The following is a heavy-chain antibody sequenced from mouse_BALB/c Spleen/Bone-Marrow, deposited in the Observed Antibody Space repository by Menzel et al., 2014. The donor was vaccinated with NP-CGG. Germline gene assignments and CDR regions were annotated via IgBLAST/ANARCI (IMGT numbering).Heavy chain of an antibody. CDR2: ILPGSGST. J-gene: IGHJ4*01. CDR3: ASPVGRDYAMDY. CDR1: GYTFSSYW. D-gene: IGHD4-1*01. V-gene: IGHV1-9*01. Sequence: VQLQQSGAELMKPGASVKISCKATGYTFSSYWIEWVKQRPGHGLEWIGEILPGSGSTNYNEKFKGKATFTADTSSNTAYMQLSSLTSEDSAVYYCASPVGRDYAMDYWGQGTSVTVSS.